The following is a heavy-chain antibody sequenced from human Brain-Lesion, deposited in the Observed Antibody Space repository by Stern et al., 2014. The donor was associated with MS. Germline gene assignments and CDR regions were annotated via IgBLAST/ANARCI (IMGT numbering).Heavy chain of an antibody. J-gene: IGHJ5*02. V-gene: IGHV3-30*18. CDR1: GFTFGSWA. D-gene: IGHD2/OR15-2a*01. CDR3: AKDRQYLTYFFDH. CDR2: VSYDGSNK. Sequence: VQLLESGGGVVQPGRPLRLSCVASGFTFGSWAMHWVRPAPGKGLAWVAGVSYDGSNKYYADSVKGRFTISRDNSQNTLYMQMSSLRPEDTAVYYCAKDRQYLTYFFDHWGQGSLVTVSS.